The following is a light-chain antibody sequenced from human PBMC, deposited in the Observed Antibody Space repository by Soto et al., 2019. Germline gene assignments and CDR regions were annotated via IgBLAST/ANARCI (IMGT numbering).Light chain of an antibody. Sequence: DIQMTKSPSSVSASVGDRVTMTCRSSQGISSWLARYQQKPGKAHKLLIYAASSLQSGVPSRFSGSGSGTDFTLTISSLQPEDFATYYCQQANSFPLTVGGGTKVDIK. CDR3: QQANSFPLT. J-gene: IGKJ4*01. CDR2: AAS. V-gene: IGKV1-12*01. CDR1: QGISSW.